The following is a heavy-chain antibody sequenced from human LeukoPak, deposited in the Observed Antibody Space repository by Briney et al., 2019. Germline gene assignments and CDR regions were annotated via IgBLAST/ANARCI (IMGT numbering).Heavy chain of an antibody. CDR1: GFTFSSYG. CDR3: AKGRVDYYDSSDAFDI. CDR2: IRYDGSNK. D-gene: IGHD3-22*01. V-gene: IGHV3-30*02. J-gene: IGHJ3*02. Sequence: GGSLRLSCAASGFTFSSYGMHWVRQAPGKGLEWVAFIRYDGSNKYYADSVKGRFTISRDNSKNTLYLQMNSLRPEDTAMYYCAKGRVDYYDSSDAFDIWGQGTMVTVSS.